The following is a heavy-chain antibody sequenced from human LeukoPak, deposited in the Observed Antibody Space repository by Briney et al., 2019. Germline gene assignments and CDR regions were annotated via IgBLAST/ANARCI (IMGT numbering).Heavy chain of an antibody. CDR1: GGSFSGYY. CDR2: IYYSGST. Sequence: SETLSLTCAVYGGSFSGYYWSWIRQPPGKGLEWIGYIYYSGSTNYNPSLKSRVTISVDTSKNQFSLKLSSVTAADTAVYYCARVRSGSPYYFDYWGQGTLVTVSS. V-gene: IGHV4-59*01. CDR3: ARVRSGSPYYFDY. D-gene: IGHD1-26*01. J-gene: IGHJ4*02.